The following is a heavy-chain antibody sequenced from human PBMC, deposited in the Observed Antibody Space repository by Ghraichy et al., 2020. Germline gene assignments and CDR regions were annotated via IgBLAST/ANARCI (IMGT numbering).Heavy chain of an antibody. D-gene: IGHD3-22*01. CDR2: ISAGGGST. J-gene: IGHJ3*02. CDR3: AKSSGHYYSDAFDM. V-gene: IGHV3-23*01. CDR1: GFTFSSYA. Sequence: GGSLRLSSAASGFTFSSYAMTWVRQAPGKGLEWVSAISAGGGSTYYADSVTGRFTISRDDSKNTLYLQMNSLRAEDTAVYYCAKSSGHYYSDAFDMWGQGTTVTVSS.